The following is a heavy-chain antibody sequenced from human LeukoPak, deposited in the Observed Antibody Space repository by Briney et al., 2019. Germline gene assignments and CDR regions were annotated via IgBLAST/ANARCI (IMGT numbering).Heavy chain of an antibody. V-gene: IGHV4-39*07. CDR3: ASGYDNSGWYFHY. D-gene: IGHD3-22*01. CDR1: GGSISSSGYY. CDR2: VYNSGST. Sequence: SETLSLTCTVSGGSISSSGYYWGWIRQPPGRGLEWIGSVYNSGSTYYNPSLKSRVTISADMSENQLSLKLGSVTAADRAVYYCASGYDNSGWYFHYWGQGTLVTVSS. J-gene: IGHJ4*02.